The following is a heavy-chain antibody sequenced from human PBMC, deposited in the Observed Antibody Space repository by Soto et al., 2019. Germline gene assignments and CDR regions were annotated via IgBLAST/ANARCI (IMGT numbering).Heavy chain of an antibody. J-gene: IGHJ4*02. V-gene: IGHV3-23*01. CDR3: VRGASLNFDY. D-gene: IGHD1-26*01. CDR2: ISGSGGST. CDR1: GFTFSSYW. Sequence: GGSLRLSCAASGFTFSSYWMSWVRQAPGKGLEWVSAISGSGGSTYYADSVKGRFTISRDNAKNSLYLQMNSLRAEDTAFYYCVRGASLNFDYWGQGTLVTVSS.